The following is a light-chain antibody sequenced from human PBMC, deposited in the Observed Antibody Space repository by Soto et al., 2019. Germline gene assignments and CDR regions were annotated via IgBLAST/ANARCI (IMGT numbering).Light chain of an antibody. J-gene: IGLJ1*01. Sequence: QSALTQPPSVSGSPGQSVTISCTGTSSDVGSSNGVSWYQQPPGTAPKLMICDVSNRPSGVPDRFSGSKSGNTASLTISGLQAEDEADYYCSSYTSSSTYVFGTGTKVTVL. CDR3: SSYTSSSTYV. V-gene: IGLV2-18*02. CDR2: DVS. CDR1: SSDVGSSNG.